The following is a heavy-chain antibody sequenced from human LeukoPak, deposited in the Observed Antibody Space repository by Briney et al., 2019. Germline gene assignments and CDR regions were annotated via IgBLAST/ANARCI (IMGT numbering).Heavy chain of an antibody. V-gene: IGHV5-51*01. D-gene: IGHD4-23*01. J-gene: IGHJ4*02. CDR1: GYSFTSYW. CDR2: IYPGDSDT. Sequence: GESLKISCKGSGYSFTSYWIGCVRQMPGKGLEWMGIIYPGDSDTRYSPSFQGQVTISADKSISTAYLQWSSLKASDTAMYYCARSKNTVVTPSYYFDYWGQGTLVTVSS. CDR3: ARSKNTVVTPSYYFDY.